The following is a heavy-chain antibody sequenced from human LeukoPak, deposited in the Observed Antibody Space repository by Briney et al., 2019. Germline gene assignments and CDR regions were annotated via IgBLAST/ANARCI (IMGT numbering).Heavy chain of an antibody. V-gene: IGHV3-30*13. CDR1: GLTFSSHW. D-gene: IGHD3-16*01. CDR3: ARVRGGRSWYYYGMDV. J-gene: IGHJ6*02. CDR2: ISYGGDNE. Sequence: GGSLRLSCAASGLTFSSHWMHWVRQAPGKGLEWVAVISYGGDNEYYADSVKGQFTISRDNSKDRLYLQMNSLRPEDTAMYYCARVRGGRSWYYYGMDVWGRGTTVTVSS.